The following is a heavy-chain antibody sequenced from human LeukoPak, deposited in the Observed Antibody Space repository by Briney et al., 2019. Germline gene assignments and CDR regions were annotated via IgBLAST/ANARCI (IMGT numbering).Heavy chain of an antibody. J-gene: IGHJ5*02. CDR3: ARSWEQLGWFDP. CDR2: IIPIFGTA. D-gene: IGHD1-26*01. Sequence: SVKVSCKASGGTFSSYAISWVRQAPGQGLEWMGGIIPIFGTANYAQKFQGRVTITADESTSTAYMELSSLRSEDTAVYYCARSWEQLGWFDPWGQGTLVTVSS. V-gene: IGHV1-69*13. CDR1: GGTFSSYA.